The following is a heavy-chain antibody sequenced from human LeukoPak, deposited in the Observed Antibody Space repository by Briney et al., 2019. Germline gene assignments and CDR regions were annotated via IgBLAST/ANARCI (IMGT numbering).Heavy chain of an antibody. D-gene: IGHD3-10*01. Sequence: GASVKVSCKASGYTFTSYDINWVRQATGQGLEWMGWMNPNSGNTGYAQKFQGRVTMTRNTSISTAYMELSSLRSEDTAVYYCARGLWFGESYYFDYWGQGTLVTVSS. CDR3: ARGLWFGESYYFDY. CDR2: MNPNSGNT. V-gene: IGHV1-8*01. J-gene: IGHJ4*02. CDR1: GYTFTSYD.